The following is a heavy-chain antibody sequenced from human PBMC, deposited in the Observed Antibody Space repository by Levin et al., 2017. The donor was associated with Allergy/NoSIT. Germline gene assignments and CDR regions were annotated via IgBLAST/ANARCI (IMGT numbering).Heavy chain of an antibody. CDR3: ARDRSATHFDF. J-gene: IGHJ4*02. CDR1: GFNFGSYA. D-gene: IGHD5-24*01. CDR2: ISFDGSNI. Sequence: GGSLRLSCAASGFNFGSYAMHWVRQAPGKGLEWVTMISFDGSNINYADSVKGRFTISRDNSKNTLYLQMNSLRLEDTAVYSCARDRSATHFDFWGQGTLVTVSS. V-gene: IGHV3-30*04.